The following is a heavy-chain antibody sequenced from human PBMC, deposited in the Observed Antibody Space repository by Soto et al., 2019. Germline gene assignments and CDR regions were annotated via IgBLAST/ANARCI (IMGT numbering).Heavy chain of an antibody. CDR2: IYPSDSDT. J-gene: IGHJ4*02. V-gene: IGHV5-51*01. Sequence: GESLKISCKGSGYNFAGYWIAWVRQVPGKGLELMGIIYPSDSDTRYRPSFQGQVTISADKTISSAYQQWTSLRAADTAMHYCARGGVSTRTFDYWGQGTPVTVSS. CDR3: ARGGVSTRTFDY. D-gene: IGHD3-3*01. CDR1: GYNFAGYW.